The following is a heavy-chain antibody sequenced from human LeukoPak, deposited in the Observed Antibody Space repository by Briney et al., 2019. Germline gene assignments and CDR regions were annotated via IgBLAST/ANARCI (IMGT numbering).Heavy chain of an antibody. D-gene: IGHD2-8*01. CDR1: GFTFSSYS. V-gene: IGHV3-21*01. Sequence: GRSLRLSCAASGFTFSSYSMNWVRQAPGKGLEWVSSISSSSSYIYYADSVKGRFTISRDNAKNSLYLQMNSLRAEDTAVYYCARDSVRDIVLMVYAPFDYWGQGTLVTVSS. CDR2: ISSSSSYI. CDR3: ARDSVRDIVLMVYAPFDY. J-gene: IGHJ4*02.